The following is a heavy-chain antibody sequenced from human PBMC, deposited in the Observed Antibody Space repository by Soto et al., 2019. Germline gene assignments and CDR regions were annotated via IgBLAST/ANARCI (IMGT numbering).Heavy chain of an antibody. CDR1: GYSFTSYW. V-gene: IGHV5-51*01. J-gene: IGHJ4*02. D-gene: IGHD6-13*01. CDR3: ARLGYWPNFDY. CDR2: IYPGDPAT. Sequence: PGESLKISCKGSGYSFTSYWIGWVRQMLGKGLEWMGIIYPGDPATRYSPSFQGQVTISADKSISTAYLQWSSLKASDTVMYYCARLGYWPNFDYWGQGTLVTVAS.